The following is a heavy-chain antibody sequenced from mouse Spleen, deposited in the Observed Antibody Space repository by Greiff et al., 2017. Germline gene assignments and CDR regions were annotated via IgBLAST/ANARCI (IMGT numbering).Heavy chain of an antibody. CDR1: GYTFTSYW. Sequence: QVQLQQPGAELVKPGASVKLSCKASGYTFTSYWMHWVKQRPGQGLEWIGMIHPNSGSTNYNEKFKSKATLTVDKSSSTAYMQLSSLTSEDSAVYYCARDSYYYGSSGFDYWGQGTTLTVSS. CDR3: ARDSYYYGSSGFDY. D-gene: IGHD1-1*01. J-gene: IGHJ2*01. CDR2: IHPNSGST. V-gene: IGHV1-64*01.